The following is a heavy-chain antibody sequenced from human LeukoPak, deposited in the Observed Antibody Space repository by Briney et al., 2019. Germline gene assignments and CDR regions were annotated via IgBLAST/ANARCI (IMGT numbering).Heavy chain of an antibody. CDR3: TRDGSGWDLNNWFDP. J-gene: IGHJ5*02. CDR2: IRSKAYGGTT. Sequence: GGSLRLSCTASGFTFGDYAMSWFRQAPGKGLEWVGFIRSKAYGGTTEYAASVKGRFTISRDDSKNIAYLQMNSLKTEDTAVYYCTRDGSGWDLNNWFDPWGQGTLVTVSS. V-gene: IGHV3-49*03. D-gene: IGHD6-19*01. CDR1: GFTFGDYA.